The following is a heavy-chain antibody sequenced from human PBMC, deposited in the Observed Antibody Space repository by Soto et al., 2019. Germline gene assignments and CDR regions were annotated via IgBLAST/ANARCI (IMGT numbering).Heavy chain of an antibody. J-gene: IGHJ4*02. CDR2: VYYNGNT. Sequence: KTSETLSLTCSVSGASISAYYWSWIRQPPGKRLEWIGHVYYNGNTDYNPSLGGRVSISIHTSKRQFSLSLSAVSAADTAVYYCTRDKGNGDHSYWGQGTLVTVSS. CDR1: GASISAYY. V-gene: IGHV4-59*01. D-gene: IGHD4-17*01. CDR3: TRDKGNGDHSY.